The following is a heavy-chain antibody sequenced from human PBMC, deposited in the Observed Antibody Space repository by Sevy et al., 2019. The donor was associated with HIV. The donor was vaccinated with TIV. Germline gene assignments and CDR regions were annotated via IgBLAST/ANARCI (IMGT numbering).Heavy chain of an antibody. CDR1: GFTFSNYN. CDR2: ITSSSKFK. V-gene: IGHV3-21*01. Sequence: GGSLRLSCAASGFTFSNYNMNWVRQAPGKGLEWVSSITSSSKFKYYADSLKGRLTISRDDAKNSGFLQINSLRVEDTAVYYCARAGGLVDGGMDVWGQGTTVTVSS. D-gene: IGHD3-16*01. J-gene: IGHJ6*02. CDR3: ARAGGLVDGGMDV.